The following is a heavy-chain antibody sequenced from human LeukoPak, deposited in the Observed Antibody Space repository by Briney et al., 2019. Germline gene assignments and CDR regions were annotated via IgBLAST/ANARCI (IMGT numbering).Heavy chain of an antibody. CDR1: GFTFSDYY. CDR3: ATVRSGWYLDY. D-gene: IGHD6-19*01. CDR2: ISSTGSTI. Sequence: GGSLRLSCAASGFTFSDYYMSWIRQAPGKGLEWVSYISSTGSTIYYADSVKGRFTISRDNSKNTLDLQMNSLRAEDTAVYYCATVRSGWYLDYWGQGTLVTVSS. J-gene: IGHJ4*02. V-gene: IGHV3-11*04.